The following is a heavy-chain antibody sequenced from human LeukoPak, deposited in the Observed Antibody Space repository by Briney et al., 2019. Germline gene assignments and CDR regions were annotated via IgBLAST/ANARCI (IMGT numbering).Heavy chain of an antibody. D-gene: IGHD3-10*01. Sequence: GGSLRLSCAASGFTFSSYWMDWVRQAPGQGLVWVSGINSDGRMTRYAESVEGRFTISRDNAKNTLYLQMTSLRAEEASVYYCARVGATDGPHAFDIWGEGTTVTVSS. V-gene: IGHV3-74*01. J-gene: IGHJ3*02. CDR2: INSDGRMT. CDR3: ARVGATDGPHAFDI. CDR1: GFTFSSYW.